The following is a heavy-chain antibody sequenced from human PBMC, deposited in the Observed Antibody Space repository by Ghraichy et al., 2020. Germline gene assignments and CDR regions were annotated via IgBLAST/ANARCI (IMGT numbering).Heavy chain of an antibody. D-gene: IGHD6-19*01. CDR1: GGSISSYY. CDR2: IYYSGST. CDR3: ARVEDDSSSGWTYYFDY. V-gene: IGHV4-59*01. J-gene: IGHJ4*02. Sequence: SEPLSLTCTVSGGSISSYYWSWIRQPPGKGLEWIGYIYYSGSTNYNPSLKSRVTISVDTSKNQFSLKLSSVTAADTAVYYCARVEDDSSSGWTYYFDYWGQGTLVTVSS.